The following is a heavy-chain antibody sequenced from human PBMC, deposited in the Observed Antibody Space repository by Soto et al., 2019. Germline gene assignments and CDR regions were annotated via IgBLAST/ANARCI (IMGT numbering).Heavy chain of an antibody. V-gene: IGHV4-59*01. Sequence: PSETLSLTCTVSGGSISSYYWSWIRQPPGKGLEWIGYIYYSGSTNYNPSLKSRVTISVDTSKNQFSLKLCSVTAADTAVYYCARDKSWSGYSHWFDPWGQGTLVTV. J-gene: IGHJ5*02. CDR3: ARDKSWSGYSHWFDP. CDR2: IYYSGST. D-gene: IGHD3-3*01. CDR1: GGSISSYY.